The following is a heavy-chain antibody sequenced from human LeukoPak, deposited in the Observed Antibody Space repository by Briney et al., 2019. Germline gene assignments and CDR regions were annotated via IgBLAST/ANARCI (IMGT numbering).Heavy chain of an antibody. CDR3: ARGVLRYFDWLDY. V-gene: IGHV4-38-2*01. CDR2: IYHSGST. D-gene: IGHD3-9*01. Sequence: SETLSLTCVVSGYSISSGYYWGWIRQPPGKGLEWIGSIYHSGSTYYNPSLKSRVTISVDTSKNQFSLKLSSVTAADTAVYYCARGVLRYFDWLDYWGQGTLVTVSS. J-gene: IGHJ4*02. CDR1: GYSISSGYY.